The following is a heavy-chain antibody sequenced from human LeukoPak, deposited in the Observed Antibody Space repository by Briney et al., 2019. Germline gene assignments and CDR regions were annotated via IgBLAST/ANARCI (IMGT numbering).Heavy chain of an antibody. V-gene: IGHV3-23*01. Sequence: GGSLRLSCAASGFTFSSYAMSWVRQAPGKGLEWVSAISGTGADTYYADSVKGRFTISRDNSKNTLYLQINSLRAEDTAIYYCAKDLSLVPSNTLFDYWGQGSLVTVSS. CDR2: ISGTGADT. J-gene: IGHJ4*02. CDR3: AKDLSLVPSNTLFDY. CDR1: GFTFSSYA. D-gene: IGHD2-8*01.